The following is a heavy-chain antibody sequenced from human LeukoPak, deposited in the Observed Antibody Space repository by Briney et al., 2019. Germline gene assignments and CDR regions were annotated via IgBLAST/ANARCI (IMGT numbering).Heavy chain of an antibody. CDR3: ARERYGDYVYDY. CDR1: GFTFTTYS. CDR2: IRSSSTI. D-gene: IGHD4-17*01. J-gene: IGHJ4*02. V-gene: IGHV3-48*01. Sequence: PGGSLRLSCAASGFTFTTYSMNWVRQAPGKGLEWVSYIRSSSTINYADSVKGRLTISRDNAKNSLYLQMNGLRAEDTAVYYCARERYGDYVYDYWGQGTLVTVSS.